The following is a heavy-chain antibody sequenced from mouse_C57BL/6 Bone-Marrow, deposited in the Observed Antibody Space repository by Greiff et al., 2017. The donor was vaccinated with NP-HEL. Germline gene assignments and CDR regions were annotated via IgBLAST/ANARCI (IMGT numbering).Heavy chain of an antibody. CDR1: GFTFSSYA. D-gene: IGHD2-4*01. Sequence: EVKVVESGGGLVKPGGSLKLSCAASGFTFSSYAMSWVRQTPEKRLEWVATISDGGSYTYYPDNVKGRFTISRDNAKNNLYLQMSHLKSEDTAMYYCARAIYYDLYYFDYWGQGTTLTVSS. V-gene: IGHV5-4*03. J-gene: IGHJ2*01. CDR3: ARAIYYDLYYFDY. CDR2: ISDGGSYT.